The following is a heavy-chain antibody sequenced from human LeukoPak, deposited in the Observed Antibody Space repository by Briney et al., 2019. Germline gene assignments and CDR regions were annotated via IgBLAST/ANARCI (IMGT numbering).Heavy chain of an antibody. CDR2: ISTNGGST. V-gene: IGHV3-64*01. CDR1: GSTFSSYA. J-gene: IGHJ6*03. D-gene: IGHD1-26*01. CDR3: ARGSGSYRFYYYYMDV. Sequence: PGGSLRLSCAASGSTFSSYAMHWVRQAPGKGLEYVSAISTNGGSTYYPNSVKGRFTISGDNSKNTLYLQMGSLRPEDMAVYYCARGSGSYRFYYYYMDVWGKGTTVTVSS.